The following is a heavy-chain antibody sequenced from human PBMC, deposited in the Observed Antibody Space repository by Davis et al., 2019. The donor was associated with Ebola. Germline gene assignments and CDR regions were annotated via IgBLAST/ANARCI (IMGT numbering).Heavy chain of an antibody. D-gene: IGHD3-10*01. CDR3: ASRYGSGSYFTY. J-gene: IGHJ4*02. Sequence: GESLKISCVVSGFTVSSNYMSWVRQAPGKGLEWVSVIYTGGKTYYADSVKGRFTISRDNSKNTLYLQMNNLRAEDTAVYYCASRYGSGSYFTYWGQGTLVTVSS. V-gene: IGHV3-53*01. CDR2: IYTGGKT. CDR1: GFTVSSNY.